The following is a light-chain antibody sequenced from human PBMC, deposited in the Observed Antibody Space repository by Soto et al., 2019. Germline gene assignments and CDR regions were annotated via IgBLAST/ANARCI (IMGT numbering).Light chain of an antibody. CDR3: AKWDDSRSSYF. CDR1: SSDIGGNA. CDR2: NTS. V-gene: IGLV1-44*01. Sequence: QSVLTQPPSASGTPGQGVTISCSGGSSDIGGNAINWYQHLPGTAPKLLVYNTSQRPSGVPDRFSGSKSGASASLAISGLESEDEAVYYCAKWDDSRSSYFFGTGTKVPVL. J-gene: IGLJ1*01.